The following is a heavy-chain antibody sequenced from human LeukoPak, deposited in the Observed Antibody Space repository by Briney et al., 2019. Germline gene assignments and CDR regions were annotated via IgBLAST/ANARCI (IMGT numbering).Heavy chain of an antibody. D-gene: IGHD1-26*01. CDR1: GFTFSSYT. CDR2: ISSSSNHI. CDR3: ARDLRELPL. V-gene: IGHV3-21*01. J-gene: IGHJ4*02. Sequence: PGGSLRLSCAASGFTFSSYTMTWVRQAPGKGLEWVSSISSSSNHIYYADSVKGRFTSSRDNAKNSLYLQINSLRAEDTAVYYCARDLRELPLWGQGTLVTVSS.